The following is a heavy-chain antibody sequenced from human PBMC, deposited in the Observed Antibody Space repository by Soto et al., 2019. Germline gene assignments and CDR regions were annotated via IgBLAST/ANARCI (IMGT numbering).Heavy chain of an antibody. CDR3: ASGYYYDSSGYYFPN. D-gene: IGHD3-22*01. CDR2: IYYSGST. Sequence: PSETLSLTCTVSGGSISSYYWSWIRQPPGKGLEWIGYIYYSGSTNYNPSLKSRVTISVDTSKNQFSLKLSSVTAADTAVYYCASGYYYDSSGYYFPNWGQGTLVTVSS. J-gene: IGHJ4*02. CDR1: GGSISSYY. V-gene: IGHV4-59*01.